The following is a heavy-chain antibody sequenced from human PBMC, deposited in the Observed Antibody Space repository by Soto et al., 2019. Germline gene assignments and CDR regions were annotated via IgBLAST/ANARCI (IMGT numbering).Heavy chain of an antibody. J-gene: IGHJ4*02. CDR1: GFDFRIYE. D-gene: IGHD5-12*01. Sequence: QTGGSLRLSCEASGFDFRIYEMNWVRQAPGKGLEWLSYIGSTGSTIYYADSVKGRFTISRDDGKNSVYLQMNTLRAEDTAVYYCARRGYSGYDWGWYFDFWGQGTPVTVSS. CDR3: ARRGYSGYDWGWYFDF. CDR2: IGSTGSTI. V-gene: IGHV3-48*03.